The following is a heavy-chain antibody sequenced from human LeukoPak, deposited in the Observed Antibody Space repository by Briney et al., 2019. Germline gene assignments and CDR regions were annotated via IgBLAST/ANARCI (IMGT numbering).Heavy chain of an antibody. CDR2: FDPEDGET. J-gene: IGHJ4*02. V-gene: IGHV1-24*01. Sequence: ASVKVSCKVSGYNLIAVTIHWVRQAPGEGLEWMGGFDPEDGETNYAQKFQGRFTMTEDTSTDTAYMELSSLTSEDTAVYYCASGFAYQYFDSWGQGTLVTVSS. CDR1: GYNLIAVT. CDR3: ASGFAYQYFDS. D-gene: IGHD2-2*01.